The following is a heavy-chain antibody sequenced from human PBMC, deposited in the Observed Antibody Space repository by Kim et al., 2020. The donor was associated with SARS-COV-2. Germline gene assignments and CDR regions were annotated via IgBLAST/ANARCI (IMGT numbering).Heavy chain of an antibody. D-gene: IGHD3-9*01. Sequence: ASVKVSCKASGYTFTGYYMHWVRQAPGQGLEWMGWINPNSGGTNYAQKFQGRVTMTRDTSISTAYMELSRLRSDDTAVYYCARDLGRPYDILTNLDYWGQGTLVTVSS. CDR3: ARDLGRPYDILTNLDY. V-gene: IGHV1-2*02. J-gene: IGHJ4*02. CDR2: INPNSGGT. CDR1: GYTFTGYY.